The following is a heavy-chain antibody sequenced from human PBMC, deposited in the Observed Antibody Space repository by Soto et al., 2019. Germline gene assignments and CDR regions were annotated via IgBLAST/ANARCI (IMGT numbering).Heavy chain of an antibody. J-gene: IGHJ4*02. Sequence: QVELVQSGAEVKKPGSSVKVSCKASGDTFDICGFNWVRQAPGEGLEWMGVIIPIFETADYAQKFQGRVSITADKSTSTAYMELGSLTSEDTAVYYCARGGIHFADSSGHAFDSWGQGTLISVTS. CDR2: IIPIFETA. CDR1: GDTFDICG. D-gene: IGHD3-22*01. CDR3: ARGGIHFADSSGHAFDS. V-gene: IGHV1-69*06.